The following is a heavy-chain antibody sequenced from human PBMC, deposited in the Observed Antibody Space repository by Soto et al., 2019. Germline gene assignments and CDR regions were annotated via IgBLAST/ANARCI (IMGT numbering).Heavy chain of an antibody. CDR2: TYYRSKWYN. CDR1: GDSVSSNSAA. Sequence: SETLSLTCAISGDSVSSNSAAWNWIRQSPSRGLEWLGRTYYRSKWYNDYEVSVKSRRTINPDTSKTQCSLQLNSVTPGDTAVYYCARDPGIAAAGLYFQHWGQGTRVTVSS. J-gene: IGHJ1*01. D-gene: IGHD6-13*01. CDR3: ARDPGIAAAGLYFQH. V-gene: IGHV6-1*01.